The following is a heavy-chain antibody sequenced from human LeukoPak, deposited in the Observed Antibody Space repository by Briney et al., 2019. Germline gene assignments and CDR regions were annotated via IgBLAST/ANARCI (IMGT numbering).Heavy chain of an antibody. J-gene: IGHJ3*01. D-gene: IGHD2-2*01. CDR2: ISAYNGNT. CDR3: SRDVAQCSSTSCFDAFYF. V-gene: IGHV1-18*01. Sequence: GASVKVSCKASGYTFTSYGISWVRQAPAQGLEWMGWISAYNGNTNYAQKLQGRVTMTTDTSTSTAYMELRSLRFDDTAVYYCSRDVAQCSSTSCFDAFYFWGQGTMATVSS. CDR1: GYTFTSYG.